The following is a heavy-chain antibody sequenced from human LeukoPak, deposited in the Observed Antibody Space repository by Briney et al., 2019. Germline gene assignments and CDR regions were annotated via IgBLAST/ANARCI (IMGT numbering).Heavy chain of an antibody. J-gene: IGHJ4*02. D-gene: IGHD1-1*01. CDR3: AKDYWNDGFDY. V-gene: IGHV3-30*18. CDR1: GFTSSSYG. Sequence: PGRSLRLSCAASGFTSSSYGMHWVRQAPGKGLEWVAVISYDGSNKYYADSVKGRFTISRDNPKNTLYLQMNSLRAEDTAVYYCAKDYWNDGFDYWGQGTLVTVSS. CDR2: ISYDGSNK.